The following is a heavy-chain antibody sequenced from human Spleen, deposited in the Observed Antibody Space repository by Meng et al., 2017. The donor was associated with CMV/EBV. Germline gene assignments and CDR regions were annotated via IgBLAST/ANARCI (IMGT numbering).Heavy chain of an antibody. CDR1: GFTFSSYS. CDR3: ARDSGIAAARSGLYGMDV. CDR2: ISSSSSTI. V-gene: IGHV3-48*04. D-gene: IGHD6-13*01. Sequence: GESLKISCAASGFTFSSYSMNWVRQAPGKGLEWVSYISSSSSTIYYADSVKGRFTISRDNAKNSLYLQMNSLRAEDTAVYYCARDSGIAAARSGLYGMDVWGQGTTVTVSS. J-gene: IGHJ6*02.